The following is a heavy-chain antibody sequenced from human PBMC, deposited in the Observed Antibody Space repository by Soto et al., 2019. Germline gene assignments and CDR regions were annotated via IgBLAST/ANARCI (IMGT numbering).Heavy chain of an antibody. J-gene: IGHJ6*02. CDR3: ARSITEGYCTITGCYTRPLYGMDV. V-gene: IGHV1-2*02. D-gene: IGHD2-2*02. CDR1: GYTFSGYY. Sequence: QEQLVQSGAEVKKPGASVKVSCKASGYTFSGYYIHWLRQAPGQGLEWMGWINPNSGGTDYAQKFQGRVTVTRDMPTSTAYMELSRLTSDDTAVYYCARSITEGYCTITGCYTRPLYGMDVWGQGTTVTVSS. CDR2: INPNSGGT.